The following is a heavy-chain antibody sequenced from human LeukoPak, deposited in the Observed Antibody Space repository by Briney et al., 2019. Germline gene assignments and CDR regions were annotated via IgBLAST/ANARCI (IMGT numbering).Heavy chain of an antibody. CDR1: GGSFSGYY. D-gene: IGHD2-2*01. Sequence: SETLSLTWAVYGGSFSGYYWSWIRQPPGKGLEWIGEINHSGSTNYNPSLKSRVTISVDTSKNQFSLKLSSVTAADTAVYYCARGVRGVVVVPAARIRFDPWGQGTLVTVSS. V-gene: IGHV4-34*01. CDR3: ARGVRGVVVVPAARIRFDP. CDR2: INHSGST. J-gene: IGHJ5*02.